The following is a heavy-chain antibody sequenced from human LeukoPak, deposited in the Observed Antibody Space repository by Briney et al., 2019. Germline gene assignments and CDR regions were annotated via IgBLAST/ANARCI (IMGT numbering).Heavy chain of an antibody. D-gene: IGHD2-15*01. CDR2: IKKDGSEK. CDR1: GFTFSNNW. CDR3: AKGPGRYCSGGSCRTGFDY. Sequence: SGGSLILSCAASGFTFSNNWMSWVRQAPGKGLECVANIKKDGSEKYYINSVKGRFTISRDNAKNSVFLQMNSLRAEDTAVYYCAKGPGRYCSGGSCRTGFDYWGQGTLVTVSS. V-gene: IGHV3-7*01. J-gene: IGHJ4*02.